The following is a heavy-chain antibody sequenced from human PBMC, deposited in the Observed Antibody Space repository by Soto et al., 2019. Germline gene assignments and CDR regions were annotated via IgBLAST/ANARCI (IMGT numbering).Heavy chain of an antibody. Sequence: GAEVKKPGESLRISCKGSGYSFTSYWISWVRQMPGKGLEWMGRIDPSDSYTNYSPSFQGHVTISADKSISTAYLQWSSLKAADSAMYYGARRGRDGSGYEGDYYYCGMDVWGQGTTVTVSS. CDR3: ARRGRDGSGYEGDYYYCGMDV. J-gene: IGHJ6*02. CDR1: GYSFTSYW. D-gene: IGHD5-12*01. CDR2: IDPSDSYT. V-gene: IGHV5-10-1*01.